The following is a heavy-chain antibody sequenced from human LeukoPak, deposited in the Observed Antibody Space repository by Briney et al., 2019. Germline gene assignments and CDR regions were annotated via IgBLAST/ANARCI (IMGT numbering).Heavy chain of an antibody. D-gene: IGHD3-22*01. CDR1: GFTFGEYA. CDR2: IRSKAYGGTT. V-gene: IGHV3-49*04. Sequence: AGGSLRLSCTATGFTFGEYAMSWVRQAPGKGLEWVGFIRSKAYGGTTEYAASVKGRFTISRDDSKSIAYLQMNSLKTEVTAVYYCTRDGIAYYDSSGYYGKYDYWGQGTLVTVSS. J-gene: IGHJ4*02. CDR3: TRDGIAYYDSSGYYGKYDY.